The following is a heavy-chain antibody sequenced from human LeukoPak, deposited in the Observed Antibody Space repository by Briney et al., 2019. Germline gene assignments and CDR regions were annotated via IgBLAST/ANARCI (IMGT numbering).Heavy chain of an antibody. V-gene: IGHV3-23*01. CDR3: AKPSWGFGELLSD. CDR2: ISGSGGST. Sequence: GGSLRLSCAASGFTVSSNYMTWVRQAPGKGLEWVSAISGSGGSTYYADSVKGRFTISRDNSKNTLYLQMNSLRAEDTAVYYCAKPSWGFGELLSDWGQGTLVTVSS. CDR1: GFTVSSNY. D-gene: IGHD3-10*01. J-gene: IGHJ4*02.